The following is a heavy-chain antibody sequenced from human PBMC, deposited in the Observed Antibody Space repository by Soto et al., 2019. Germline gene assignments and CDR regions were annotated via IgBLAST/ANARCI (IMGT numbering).Heavy chain of an antibody. D-gene: IGHD2-2*01. V-gene: IGHV1-8*01. J-gene: IGHJ6*04. CDR3: ARGTQHRSLIPAEMDV. CDR1: GYTFTSYD. Sequence: GASVKVSCKASGYTFTSYDINWVRQATGQGLEWMGWMNPNSGNTGYAQKFQGRVTMTRNTSISTAYMELSSPRSEDTAVYYCARGTQHRSLIPAEMDVWGKGTTVTVSS. CDR2: MNPNSGNT.